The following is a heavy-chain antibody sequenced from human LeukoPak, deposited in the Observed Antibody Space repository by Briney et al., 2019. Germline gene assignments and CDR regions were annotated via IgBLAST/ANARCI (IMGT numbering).Heavy chain of an antibody. CDR2: IYYSGST. CDR1: GGSISSYY. Sequence: SETLSLTCTVSGGSISSYYWSWIRQPPGKGLEWIGYIYYSGSTNYNPSLKSRVTISVDTSKNQFSLRLSSVTAADTAVYYCARVYIGYSYGYADYWGQGTLVTVSS. V-gene: IGHV4-59*01. D-gene: IGHD5-18*01. CDR3: ARVYIGYSYGYADY. J-gene: IGHJ4*02.